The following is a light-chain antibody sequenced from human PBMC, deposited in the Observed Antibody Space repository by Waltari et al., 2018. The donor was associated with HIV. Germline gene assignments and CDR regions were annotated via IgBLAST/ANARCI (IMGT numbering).Light chain of an antibody. CDR1: QSVSSN. Sequence: EIVMTQSPGTLSVSPGERATLACRASQSVSSNLAWYQQNPGQAPRLLIYGASPRATGIPARFSGSGSGTEFTLTISSLQSEDFAVYYCQQYNNWPRTFGQGTKVEIK. J-gene: IGKJ1*01. V-gene: IGKV3-15*01. CDR3: QQYNNWPRT. CDR2: GAS.